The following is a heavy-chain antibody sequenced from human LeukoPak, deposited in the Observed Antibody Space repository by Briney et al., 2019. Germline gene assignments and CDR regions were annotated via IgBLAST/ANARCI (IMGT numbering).Heavy chain of an antibody. D-gene: IGHD3-22*01. J-gene: IGHJ5*02. CDR1: GFTFSSYW. Sequence: GGSLRLSCAASGFTFSSYWMSWVRRAPGKGLEWVANIKQDGSGKYYVDSVKGRFTISRDNAKNSLYLQMNSLRAEDTAVYYCARGPNYYDSSGYSPWGQGTLVTVSS. CDR2: IKQDGSGK. CDR3: ARGPNYYDSSGYSP. V-gene: IGHV3-7*01.